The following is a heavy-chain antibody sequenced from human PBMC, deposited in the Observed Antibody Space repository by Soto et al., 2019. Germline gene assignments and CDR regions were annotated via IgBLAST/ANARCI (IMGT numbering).Heavy chain of an antibody. CDR3: AHLGYYDILTGPDAFDI. D-gene: IGHD3-9*01. Sequence: GASVKVSCKASGGTFSSYTISWVRQALGQGLEWMGRIIPILGIANYAQKFQGRVTITADKSTSTAYMELSSLRSEDTAVYYCAHLGYYDILTGPDAFDIWGQGTMVTVS. V-gene: IGHV1-69*02. J-gene: IGHJ3*02. CDR2: IIPILGIA. CDR1: GGTFSSYT.